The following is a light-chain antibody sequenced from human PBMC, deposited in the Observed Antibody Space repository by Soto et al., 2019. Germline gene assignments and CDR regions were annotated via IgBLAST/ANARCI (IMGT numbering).Light chain of an antibody. CDR1: QGISSF. Sequence: DIQLTQSPSFLSASVGDRVTITCLASQGISSFLAWYQQKPGGTPKILIYAASTLQSGVPSRFSGSGSGTDFTLTLTSLQPEDFATYYCQHLHTYPYTFGQGTKLDIK. V-gene: IGKV1-9*01. CDR2: AAS. J-gene: IGKJ2*01. CDR3: QHLHTYPYT.